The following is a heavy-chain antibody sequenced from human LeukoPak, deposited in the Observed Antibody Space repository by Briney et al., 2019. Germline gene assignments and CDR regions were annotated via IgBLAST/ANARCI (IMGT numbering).Heavy chain of an antibody. Sequence: PGGSLRLSCAASGFTFSSYAMSWVRQAPGKGLEWVSAISGSGGSTYYADSVKGRFTISRDNSKNTLYLQMNSLRAEDTAVYYCAKDDYDILTGYSGGYDYWGQGTLVTVSS. J-gene: IGHJ4*02. V-gene: IGHV3-23*01. D-gene: IGHD3-9*01. CDR2: ISGSGGST. CDR3: AKDDYDILTGYSGGYDY. CDR1: GFTFSSYA.